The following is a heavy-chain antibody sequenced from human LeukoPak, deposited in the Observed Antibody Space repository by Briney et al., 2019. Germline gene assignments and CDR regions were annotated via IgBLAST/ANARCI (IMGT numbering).Heavy chain of an antibody. CDR2: VSNDGGRV. CDR3: ARLSDTEGSSTSYRASDI. J-gene: IGHJ3*02. CDR1: TSIFNLGDFP. V-gene: IGHV3-30-3*01. D-gene: IGHD2-2*01. Sequence: PGGSLRLSCVASTSIFNLGDFPVHWVRQPPGKGLEWVGVVSNDGGRVYYSDTVKGRFTISRGNAKNSLYLQMNSLRAEDTAVYYCARLSDTEGSSTSYRASDIWGQGTLVAVSS.